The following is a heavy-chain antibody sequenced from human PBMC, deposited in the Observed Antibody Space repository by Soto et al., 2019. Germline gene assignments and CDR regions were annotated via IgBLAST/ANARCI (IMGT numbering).Heavy chain of an antibody. J-gene: IGHJ4*02. CDR3: PNELTYYILTGWLDY. Sequence: QVQLVESGGGVVQPGRSLRLSCAASGFTFSSYGMHWVRQAPGKGLEWVAVISYDGSNKYYADSVKGRFTISRDNSKNTLKLNMSSQRAEESDVYYFPNELTYYILTGWLDYWGKGTMVTVSS. CDR2: ISYDGSNK. CDR1: GFTFSSYG. V-gene: IGHV3-30*18. D-gene: IGHD3-9*01.